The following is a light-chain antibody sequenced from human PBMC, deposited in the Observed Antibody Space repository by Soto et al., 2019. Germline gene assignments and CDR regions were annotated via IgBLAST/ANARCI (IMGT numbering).Light chain of an antibody. Sequence: QSALTQPASVSGSPGQTITISCTGTSCDVGGYNYVWWHQQHPGKAPKLMIYDVSNRPSGVSNRFSGSKSGTTASLTISGLPAEDEAYYYCRSYTSSSSVFGGGTKVTVL. V-gene: IGLV2-14*01. J-gene: IGLJ2*01. CDR3: RSYTSSSSV. CDR2: DVS. CDR1: SCDVGGYNY.